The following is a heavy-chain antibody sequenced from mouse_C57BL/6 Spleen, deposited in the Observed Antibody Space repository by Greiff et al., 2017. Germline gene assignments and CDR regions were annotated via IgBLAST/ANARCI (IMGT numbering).Heavy chain of an antibody. CDR1: GYAFSSSW. V-gene: IGHV1-82*01. CDR2: IYPGDGDN. CDR3: ARDYGSSLYFDY. J-gene: IGHJ2*01. D-gene: IGHD1-1*01. Sequence: QVQLQQSGPELVKPGASVKISCKASGYAFSSSWMNWVKQRPGKGLEWIGRIYPGDGDNNYNGKFKGKATLTADKSSSTAYMQLSSLTSEDSAVYFCARDYGSSLYFDYWGQGTTLTVSS.